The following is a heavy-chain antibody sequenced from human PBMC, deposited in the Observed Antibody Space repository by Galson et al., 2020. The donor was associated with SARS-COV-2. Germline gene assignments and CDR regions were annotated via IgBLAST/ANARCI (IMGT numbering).Heavy chain of an antibody. V-gene: IGHV3-21*01. CDR3: ARAQLRTIFGVGTEALDALDF. CDR1: GFTFSTYS. J-gene: IGHJ3*01. D-gene: IGHD3-3*01. CDR2: ISSSSSYI. Sequence: TGGSLRLSCAASGFTFSTYSMNWVRQAPGKGLEWVSFISSSSSYIYYADSVKGRFTISRDNAKNSLYLQMNSLRAEDTAVYYCARAQLRTIFGVGTEALDALDFWGQGTMVTVSS.